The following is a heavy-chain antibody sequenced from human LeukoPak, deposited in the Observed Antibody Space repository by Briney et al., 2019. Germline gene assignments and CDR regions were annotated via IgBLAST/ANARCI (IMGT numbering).Heavy chain of an antibody. CDR2: INPNSGGT. V-gene: IGHV1-2*02. CDR3: ARGHYDSSGRGPPPYFDY. CDR1: GYTFTGYY. Sequence: GASVKVSCKASGYTFTGYYMHWVRQAPGQGLEWMGWINPNSGGTNYAQKFQGRVTMTRDTSISTAYMELSRLRSDDTAVYYCARGHYDSSGRGPPPYFDYWGQGTLVTVSS. D-gene: IGHD3-22*01. J-gene: IGHJ4*02.